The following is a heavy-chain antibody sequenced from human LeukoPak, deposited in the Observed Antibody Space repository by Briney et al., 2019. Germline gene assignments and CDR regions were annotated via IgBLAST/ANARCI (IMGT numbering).Heavy chain of an antibody. Sequence: PGGSLRLSCAASRFTFSTYWMHWVRQAPGKGRVWVSRINSDSSTYYADSVKGRFTISRDNAKNTLYLQMNSLRDEDTALYYCARAYCSSTSCRLDYWGQRTRVPVSS. D-gene: IGHD2-2*01. CDR2: INSDSST. J-gene: IGHJ4*02. V-gene: IGHV3-74*01. CDR3: ARAYCSSTSCRLDY. CDR1: RFTFSTYW.